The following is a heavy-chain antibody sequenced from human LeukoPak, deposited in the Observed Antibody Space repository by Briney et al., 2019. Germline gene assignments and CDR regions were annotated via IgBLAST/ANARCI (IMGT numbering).Heavy chain of an antibody. CDR1: GYTFTSYD. Sequence: ASVKVSCKASGYTFTSYDINWVRQATGQRLEWMGWMNPNSGNTGYAQKFQGRVTMTRNTSISTAYMELSSLRSEDTAVYYCARGIRSSWYSWFDPWGQGTLVTVSS. D-gene: IGHD6-13*01. J-gene: IGHJ5*02. V-gene: IGHV1-8*01. CDR2: MNPNSGNT. CDR3: ARGIRSSWYSWFDP.